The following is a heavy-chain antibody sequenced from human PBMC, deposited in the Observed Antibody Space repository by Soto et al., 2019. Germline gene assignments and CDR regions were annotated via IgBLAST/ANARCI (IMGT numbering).Heavy chain of an antibody. CDR1: RGSFSSYV. D-gene: IGHD2-15*01. CDR3: GTSSRKLCRGVTCYVIWLDP. CDR2: IVPMFGTA. Sequence: SVKVSCKASRGSFSSYVISWARQAPGQGLEWMGGIVPMFGTANYAQKFQGRLTITADDSTNTGYMELRNLRSDDTAVYFCGTSSRKLCRGVTCYVIWLDPWGQGTLVTVSS. V-gene: IGHV1-69*13. J-gene: IGHJ5*02.